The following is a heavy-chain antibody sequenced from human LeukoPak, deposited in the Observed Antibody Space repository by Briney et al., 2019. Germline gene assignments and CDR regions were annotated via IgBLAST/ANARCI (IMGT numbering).Heavy chain of an antibody. CDR3: AKGPDTSGSYFYFDY. D-gene: IGHD1-26*01. CDR1: GFTFSSYA. J-gene: IGHJ4*02. Sequence: GGSLRLSCAASGFTFSSYAMSCARQAPGKGLEWVSAISGSGGSTYYADSVKGRFTISRDNSKNTLYLQMNSLRAEDTAVYYCAKGPDTSGSYFYFDYWGQGTLVTVSS. V-gene: IGHV3-23*01. CDR2: ISGSGGST.